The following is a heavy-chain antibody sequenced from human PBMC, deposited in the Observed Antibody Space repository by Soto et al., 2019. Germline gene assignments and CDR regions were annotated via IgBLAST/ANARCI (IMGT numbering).Heavy chain of an antibody. CDR2: IYSGGRN. D-gene: IGHD4-17*01. J-gene: IGHJ4*02. CDR1: GGSISSFY. V-gene: IGHV4-4*07. CDR3: ARARATVTTERALGY. Sequence: KTSETLSLTCTVSGGSISSFYWSWIRQPAGKGLEWIGRIYSGGRNNYNPSLKSRVTMSVDTSKNQFSLRLSSVTAADTAVYHCARARATVTTERALGYWGQGTLVTVSS.